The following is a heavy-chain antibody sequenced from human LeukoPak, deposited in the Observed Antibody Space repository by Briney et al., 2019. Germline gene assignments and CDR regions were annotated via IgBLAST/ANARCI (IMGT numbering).Heavy chain of an antibody. CDR2: IWFDGSNK. CDR1: GFTFSSYG. D-gene: IGHD3-22*01. V-gene: IGHV3-33*06. J-gene: IGHJ3*02. CDR3: AKDLSPYYYDSSGYYIPHDAFDI. Sequence: GGSLRLSCAASGFTFSSYGMHWVRQAPGKGREWVAVIWFDGSNKYYTDSVKGRFTISRDNSKNTLYLQMNSLRAEDTAIYYCAKDLSPYYYDSSGYYIPHDAFDIWGRGTMVTVSS.